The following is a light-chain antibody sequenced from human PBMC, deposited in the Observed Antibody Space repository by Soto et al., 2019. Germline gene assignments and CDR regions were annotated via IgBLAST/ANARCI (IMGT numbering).Light chain of an antibody. Sequence: QSVLTQPPSVSGAPGQRVTISCTGSSSNIGAGYDVHWYQQLPGTAPKLLIYGNSNRPSGVPDRFSGSKSGTSASLAITGLQAEDEADYYCQCYDRSLSAPYVFGTGTKVTVL. CDR3: QCYDRSLSAPYV. CDR2: GNS. J-gene: IGLJ1*01. V-gene: IGLV1-40*01. CDR1: SSNIGAGYD.